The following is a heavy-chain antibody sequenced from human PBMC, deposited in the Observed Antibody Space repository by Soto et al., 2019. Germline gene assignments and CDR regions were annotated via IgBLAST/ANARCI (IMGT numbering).Heavy chain of an antibody. CDR2: ISAFNGNT. Sequence: QVQLVQSGPEVKKPGASVKVSCKASGYTFISYGISWVRQAPGQGLEWMGRISAFNGNTNYAQKVQGRVTMTTDTFTSTAYMELRSLRSDDTAVYFCAREDTAVALDYWGQGTLVSVS. J-gene: IGHJ4*02. CDR3: AREDTAVALDY. V-gene: IGHV1-18*01. CDR1: GYTFISYG. D-gene: IGHD5-18*01.